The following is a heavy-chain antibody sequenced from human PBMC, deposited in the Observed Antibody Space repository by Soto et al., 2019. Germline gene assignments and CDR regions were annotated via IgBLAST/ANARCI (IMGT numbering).Heavy chain of an antibody. J-gene: IGHJ3*01. V-gene: IGHV2-5*02. Sequence: QITLKEYGPTLVKPTQTLTLTCTFSGFSLSTDGVGVGWLRQPPGKALELLALIYWDDDKRYRPSLKSRLTITKDTSKNQVVLTMTKIDPVDTATYCRAHAYGVTSRPNDAVDVWGQGTVVTVSS. CDR1: GFSLSTDGVG. CDR2: IYWDDDK. D-gene: IGHD2-2*01. CDR3: AHAYGVTSRPNDAVDV.